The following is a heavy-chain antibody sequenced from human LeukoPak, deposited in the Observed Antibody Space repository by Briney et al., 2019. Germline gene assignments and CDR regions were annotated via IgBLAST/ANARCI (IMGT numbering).Heavy chain of an antibody. V-gene: IGHV4-59*12. J-gene: IGHJ3*02. CDR3: ARDQPYADAFDI. D-gene: IGHD2-2*01. CDR2: IYHSGST. CDR1: GGSISSYY. Sequence: SETLSLTCTVSGGSISSYYWSWIRQPPGKGLEWIGYIYHSGSTNYNPSLKSRVTISVDTSKNQFSLKLSSVTAADTAVYYCARDQPYADAFDIWGQGTMVTVSS.